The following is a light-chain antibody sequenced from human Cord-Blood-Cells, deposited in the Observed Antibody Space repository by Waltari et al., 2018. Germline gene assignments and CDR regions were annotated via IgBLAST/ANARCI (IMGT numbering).Light chain of an antibody. Sequence: QSALTQPASVSGSPGQSITISCTGPSSDVGGYNYVSWYQQHPGKAPKRMIYYVSNRPSGVSNRFSGSKSGNTASLTISGLQAEDEADYYCSSYTSSSTWVFGGGTKLTVL. V-gene: IGLV2-14*03. CDR3: SSYTSSSTWV. J-gene: IGLJ3*02. CDR1: SSDVGGYNY. CDR2: YVS.